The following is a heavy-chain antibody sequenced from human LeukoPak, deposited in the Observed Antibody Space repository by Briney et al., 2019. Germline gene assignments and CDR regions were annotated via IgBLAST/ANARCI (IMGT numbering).Heavy chain of an antibody. CDR1: GFTFSNYW. D-gene: IGHD3-22*01. V-gene: IGHV3-74*01. CDR3: AKSRWGYYDCGES. J-gene: IGHJ5*02. CDR2: INSDGINT. Sequence: GGSLRLSCAASGFTFSNYWMHWVRQAPGKGLVWVSRINSDGINTSCADSVKGRFTISRDNAKNTLNLQMNSLRAEDTAVYYCAKSRWGYYDCGESWGQGTLVTVSS.